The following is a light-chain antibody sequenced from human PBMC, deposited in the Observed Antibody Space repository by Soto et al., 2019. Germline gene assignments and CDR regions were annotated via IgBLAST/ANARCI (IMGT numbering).Light chain of an antibody. CDR1: SGSVSTNYY. CDR3: VLYMGSGIGV. CDR2: NTN. V-gene: IGLV8-61*01. J-gene: IGLJ3*02. Sequence: QTVVTQEPSFSVSPGRTVTLTCALSSGSVSTNYYPSWYQQSPGQTPRTLIYNTNTRSSGVPDRFSGSILGNKAALTITGAQADDESNYYCVLYMGSGIGVFGGGTKLTVL.